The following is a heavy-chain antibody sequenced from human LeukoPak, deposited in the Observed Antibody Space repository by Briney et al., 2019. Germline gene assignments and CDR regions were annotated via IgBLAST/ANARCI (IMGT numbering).Heavy chain of an antibody. Sequence: GGSLRLSCAASGFTFSDYSMNWIRQAPGKGLEWVSVIYSGGSTYYADSVKGRFTISRDNSKNTLYLQMNSLRAEDTAVYYCARARSYGDTYYYYYGMDVWGQGTTVTVSS. CDR2: IYSGGST. J-gene: IGHJ6*02. CDR3: ARARSYGDTYYYYYGMDV. D-gene: IGHD4-17*01. CDR1: GFTFSDYS. V-gene: IGHV3-66*01.